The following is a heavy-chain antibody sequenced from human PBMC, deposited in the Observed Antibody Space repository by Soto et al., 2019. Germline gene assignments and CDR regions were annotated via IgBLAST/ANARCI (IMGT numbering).Heavy chain of an antibody. Sequence: QVHLVQSGAEVKKPGASVKVSYKASGYTFTSYGITWVRQAPGQGLEWMGWLSAPNGNTDYAQKHQGRVIVTRDTSTSTAYRELRSLISHDTGVYYCARGRYGDYWGQGALVTVSS. CDR1: GYTFTSYG. D-gene: IGHD1-1*01. J-gene: IGHJ4*02. CDR3: ARGRYGDY. V-gene: IGHV1-18*01. CDR2: LSAPNGNT.